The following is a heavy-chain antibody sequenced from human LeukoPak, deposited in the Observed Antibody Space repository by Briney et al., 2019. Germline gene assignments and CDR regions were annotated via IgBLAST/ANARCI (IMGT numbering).Heavy chain of an antibody. J-gene: IGHJ1*01. CDR1: GFTFSNYA. D-gene: IGHD3-22*01. CDR3: AKDGHYDSGGFTLQY. CDR2: ISSSGANT. V-gene: IGHV3-23*01. Sequence: PGGSLRLSCAASGFTFSNYAITWVRQAPGKGLEWVSTISSSGANTYYADSVRGRFTISRDNSKNTLYLQMNSLRAEDTAVYYCAKDGHYDSGGFTLQYWGQGTLVTVSS.